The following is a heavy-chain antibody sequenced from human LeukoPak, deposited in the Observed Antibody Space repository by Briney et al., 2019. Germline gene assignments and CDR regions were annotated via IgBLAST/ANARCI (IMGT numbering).Heavy chain of an antibody. D-gene: IGHD6-19*01. CDR3: ARDSDSSGWYSWEGNWFDP. CDR2: ISSSSSNI. Sequence: PGGSLRLSCAASGFTFSSYSMNWVRQAPGKGLEWVSYISSSSSNIYYADSVKGRFTISRDNAKNSLYLQMNSLRDEDTAVYYCARDSDSSGWYSWEGNWFDPWGQGTLVTVSS. J-gene: IGHJ5*02. CDR1: GFTFSSYS. V-gene: IGHV3-48*02.